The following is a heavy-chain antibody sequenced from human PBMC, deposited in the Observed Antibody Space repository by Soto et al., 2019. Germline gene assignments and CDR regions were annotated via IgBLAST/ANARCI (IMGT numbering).Heavy chain of an antibody. Sequence: EVHLVESGGGLVQPGGSLRLSCAVSGFTFEDYAMHWVRQAPGKGLEWVSGIGWDSRSVAYADSVKGRFTISRDNAENSLHLQMNSLRAEDTAVYYCAKDSIRRSFSRSSTRARDAFDIWGQGTMVTVSS. J-gene: IGHJ3*02. CDR2: IGWDSRSV. CDR3: AKDSIRRSFSRSSTRARDAFDI. V-gene: IGHV3-9*01. CDR1: GFTFEDYA. D-gene: IGHD6-6*01.